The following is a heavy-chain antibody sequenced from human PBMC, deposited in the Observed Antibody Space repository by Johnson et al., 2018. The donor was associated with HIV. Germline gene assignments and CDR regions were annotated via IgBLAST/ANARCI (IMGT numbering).Heavy chain of an antibody. CDR1: TVTFSAYY. D-gene: IGHD3-22*01. V-gene: IGHV3-11*04. CDR3: ARDRGYWDACNI. Sequence: QMLLVESGVDLVQPARSLLLSFAASTVTFSAYYMCWIRQTPGKGTERVSYISIIGGTIYYAEVVKGRFSISRDNAKNSLYLQMNSLRADDPAVYYCARDRGYWDACNIWGQGTMVTISS. J-gene: IGHJ3*02. CDR2: ISIIGGTI.